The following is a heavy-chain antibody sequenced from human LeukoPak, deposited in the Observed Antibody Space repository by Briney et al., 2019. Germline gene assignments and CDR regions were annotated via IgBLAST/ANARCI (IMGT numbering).Heavy chain of an antibody. CDR1: GGSISSYY. J-gene: IGHJ3*02. CDR3: ARDLPYPMDAFDI. Sequence: SETLSLTCTVSGGSISSYYWSWIRQPAGKGLEWIGRIYPSGNTNYNPSLKSRVTMSLDTSKNQFSLKLSSVTAADTAVFYCARDLPYPMDAFDIWGQGTMVTVS. V-gene: IGHV4-4*07. CDR2: IYPSGNT.